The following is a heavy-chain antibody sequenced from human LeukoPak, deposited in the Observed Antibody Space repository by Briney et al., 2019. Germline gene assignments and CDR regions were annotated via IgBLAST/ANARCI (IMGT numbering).Heavy chain of an antibody. CDR3: ARLVGATDY. CDR1: GGSISSSSYY. Sequence: SETPSLTCTVSGGSISSSSYYWGWIRQPPGRGLEWIGSIYYSGSTYYNPSLKSRVTISVDTSKNQFSLKLSSVTAADTAVYYCARLVGATDYWGQGTLVTVSS. J-gene: IGHJ4*02. D-gene: IGHD1-26*01. V-gene: IGHV4-39*01. CDR2: IYYSGST.